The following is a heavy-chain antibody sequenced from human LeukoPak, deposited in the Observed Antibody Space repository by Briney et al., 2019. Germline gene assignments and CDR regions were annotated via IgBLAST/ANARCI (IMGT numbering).Heavy chain of an antibody. V-gene: IGHV3-23*01. Sequence: PGGSLRLSCAGSGFTFGSYAMSWVRQAPGKGLEWVSVISGSGGSAYYADSVKGRFTISRGNAKNSLYLQMNSLRAEDTAVYYCARDKKQTDIVGAKGYYYYGMDVWGQGTTVTVSS. CDR1: GFTFGSYA. CDR2: ISGSGGSA. J-gene: IGHJ6*02. CDR3: ARDKKQTDIVGAKGYYYYGMDV. D-gene: IGHD1-26*01.